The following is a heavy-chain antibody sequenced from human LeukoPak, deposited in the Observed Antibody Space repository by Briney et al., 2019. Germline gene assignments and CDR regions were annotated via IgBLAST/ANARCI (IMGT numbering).Heavy chain of an antibody. CDR3: ARLSYFDY. CDR1: GYTFIDYY. J-gene: IGHJ4*02. V-gene: IGHV1-2*02. Sequence: ASVKVSCKASGYTFIDYYIHWVRQAPGQGLEWMGWISASSGATKYTQKFQDRVTMARDTSISTVYMELDRLTSDDTAVYYCARLSYFDYWGQGTLVTVSS. CDR2: ISASSGAT.